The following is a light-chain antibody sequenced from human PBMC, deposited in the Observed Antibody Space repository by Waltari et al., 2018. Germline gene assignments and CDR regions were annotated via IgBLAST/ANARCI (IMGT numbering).Light chain of an antibody. CDR1: QSISTY. CDR2: AAS. CDR3: QQSYSVPLT. V-gene: IGKV1-39*01. J-gene: IGKJ4*01. Sequence: DIQMTQSPSSLSASVGDSVTITCRTSQSISTYLNWYQHKPGKAPTLLIYAASSLQGGVPSRFSGSGSGTEFTLTISSLQPEDSATYYCQQSYSVPLTFGGGTKVEI.